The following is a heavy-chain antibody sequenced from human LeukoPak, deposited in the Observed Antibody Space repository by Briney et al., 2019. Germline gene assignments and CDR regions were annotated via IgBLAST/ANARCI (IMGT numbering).Heavy chain of an antibody. CDR2: ISAYNGNT. CDR1: GYTFTSYG. V-gene: IGHV1-18*01. Sequence: ASVKVSCKASGYTFTSYGISWVRQAPGQGLEWMGWISAYNGNTNYAQKLRGRVTMTTDTSTSTAYMELRSLRSDDTAVYYCARDFLTHDSSHIRYYYYYGMDVWGQGTTVTVSS. CDR3: ARDFLTHDSSHIRYYYYYGMDV. D-gene: IGHD3-22*01. J-gene: IGHJ6*02.